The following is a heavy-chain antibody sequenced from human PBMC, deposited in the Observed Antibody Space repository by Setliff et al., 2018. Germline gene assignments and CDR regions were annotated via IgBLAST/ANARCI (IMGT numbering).Heavy chain of an antibody. CDR2: ICYTGTST. CDR1: GDSINSGGVC. CDR3: ARARSNSGWYGFFDY. Sequence: PSETLSLTCTVSGDSINSGGVCWTWIRQPPGRDLEWIGYICYTGTSTYYNPSVGSRLSISVDRSMNQFSLRLNSVTAADTAVYYCARARSNSGWYGFFDYWGQGALVTVSS. V-gene: IGHV4-30-4*08. J-gene: IGHJ4*02. D-gene: IGHD6-19*01.